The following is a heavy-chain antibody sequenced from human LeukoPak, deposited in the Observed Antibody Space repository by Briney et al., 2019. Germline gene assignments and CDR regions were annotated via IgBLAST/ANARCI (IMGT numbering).Heavy chain of an antibody. J-gene: IGHJ4*02. V-gene: IGHV5-51*01. CDR2: IFPGDSDT. CDR3: ARYYFWTGSYFFDH. Sequence: GESLKISCKTSGFTFTTHWIAWVRQMPGEGLELMGIIFPGDSDTNYSPSFQGQVTISADKSSNTAYLQWSSLKASDTAMHYCARYYFWTGSYFFDHWGQGTLVTVSS. D-gene: IGHD3/OR15-3a*01. CDR1: GFTFTTHW.